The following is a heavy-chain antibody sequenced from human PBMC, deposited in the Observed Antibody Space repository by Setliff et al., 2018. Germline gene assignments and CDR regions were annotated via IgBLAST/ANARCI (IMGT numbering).Heavy chain of an antibody. CDR1: AFPVSSNY. CDR3: ARIVVDYYYYYMDV. J-gene: IGHJ6*03. V-gene: IGHV3-66*02. D-gene: IGHD3-22*01. Sequence: ETLSLSCAASAFPVSSNYMTWVRQAPGKGLEFVSVVYSGGTTYSADSVRGRFTISRDNSKNTLNLQMNSLRAEDTGVYYCARIVVDYYYYYMDVWGKGTTVTVSS. CDR2: VYSGGTT.